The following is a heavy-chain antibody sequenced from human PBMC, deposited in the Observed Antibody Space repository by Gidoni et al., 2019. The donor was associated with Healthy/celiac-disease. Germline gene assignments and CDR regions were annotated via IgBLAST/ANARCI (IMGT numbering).Heavy chain of an antibody. CDR3: AVGDYVGYYFDY. D-gene: IGHD4-17*01. CDR1: GYTFTGYY. J-gene: IGHJ4*02. V-gene: IGHV1-2*02. Sequence: QVQLVQSGAEVKKPGASVKVYCKASGYTFTGYYMHWVRQAPGQGLEWMGWINPHSGGTNYAQKFQGRVTMTRDTSISTAYMELSRLRSDDTAVYYCAVGDYVGYYFDYWGQGTLVTVSS. CDR2: INPHSGGT.